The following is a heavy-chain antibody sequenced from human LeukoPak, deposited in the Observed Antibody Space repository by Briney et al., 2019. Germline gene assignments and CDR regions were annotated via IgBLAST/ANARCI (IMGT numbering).Heavy chain of an antibody. D-gene: IGHD3-10*01. J-gene: IGHJ6*02. Sequence: SVKVSCKASGDTFTSYAICWVRQAPGQGLEWMGRIIPILGIANYAQKFQGRVTITADKSTSTAYMELSSLRSEDTAVYYCARDNYYGSGPYYYYYGMGVWGQGTTVTVSS. V-gene: IGHV1-69*04. CDR3: ARDNYYGSGPYYYYYGMGV. CDR1: GDTFTSYA. CDR2: IIPILGIA.